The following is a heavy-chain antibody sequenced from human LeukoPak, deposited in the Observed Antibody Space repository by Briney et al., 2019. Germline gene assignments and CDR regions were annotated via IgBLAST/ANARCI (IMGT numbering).Heavy chain of an antibody. J-gene: IGHJ6*02. CDR1: GYTFINYG. V-gene: IGHV1-18*01. CDR2: ISVYKGDT. CDR3: ARDRSNSDV. Sequence: ASVKVSCKASGYTFINYGISWVRQDPGQGLEWMGWISVYKGDTNYAQKFQGRVTMTTDKSTSTAYMELRSLRSDDTAVYFCARDRSNSDVWGQGTTVTVSS. D-gene: IGHD2-15*01.